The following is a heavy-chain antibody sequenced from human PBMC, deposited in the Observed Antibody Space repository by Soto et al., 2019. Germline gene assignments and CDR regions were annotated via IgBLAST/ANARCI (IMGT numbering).Heavy chain of an antibody. CDR3: ARHEGWTGPDQ. CDR2: IFHDGNT. J-gene: IGHJ5*02. D-gene: IGHD2-8*02. Sequence: PSETLSLTCAVSGASIGSGDWWSWVRQPPGKGLEWIAEIFHDGNTNYSPSLKSRVTISVDKSQNQFSLNVYSVTAADMAVYYCARHEGWTGPDQWGQGTLVTVSS. V-gene: IGHV4-4*02. CDR1: GASIGSGDW.